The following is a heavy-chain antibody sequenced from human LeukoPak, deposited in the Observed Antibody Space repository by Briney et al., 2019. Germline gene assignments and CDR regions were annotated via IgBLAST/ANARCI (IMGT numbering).Heavy chain of an antibody. D-gene: IGHD3-3*01. V-gene: IGHV3-23*01. J-gene: IGHJ5*02. CDR3: ARIPGYDFWSGYPFDP. CDR2: ISGSGGST. CDR1: GFTFSSYA. Sequence: GGSLRLSCAASGFTFSSYAMSWVRQAPGKGLEWVSAISGSGGSTYYADSVKGRFTISRDNSKNTLYLQMNSLRAEDTAVYYCARIPGYDFWSGYPFDPWGQGTLVTVFS.